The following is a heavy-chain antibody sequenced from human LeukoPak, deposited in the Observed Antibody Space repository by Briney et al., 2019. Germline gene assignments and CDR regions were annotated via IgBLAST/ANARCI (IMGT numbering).Heavy chain of an antibody. V-gene: IGHV3-74*01. J-gene: IGHJ4*02. Sequence: PGGSLRLSCAASGFTFSTYGMHWVRQAPGKGLVWVSRINSDGSSTSYADSVKGRFTISRDNAKNSLYLQMNSLRAEDTAVYYCARGRGANGVPGGYWGQGTLVTVSS. CDR3: ARGRGANGVPGGY. CDR2: INSDGSST. D-gene: IGHD2-8*01. CDR1: GFTFSTYG.